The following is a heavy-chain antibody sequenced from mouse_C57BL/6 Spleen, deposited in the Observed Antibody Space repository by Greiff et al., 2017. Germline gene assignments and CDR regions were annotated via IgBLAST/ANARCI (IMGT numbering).Heavy chain of an antibody. Sequence: EVQGVESGGGLVQPKGSLKLSCAASGFSFNTYAMNWVRQAPGKGLEWVARIRSKSNNYATYYADSVKDRFTISRDDSESMLYLQMNNLKTEDTAMYYCVRQYYGSSYNWYFDVWGTGTTVTVSS. J-gene: IGHJ1*03. D-gene: IGHD1-1*01. CDR3: VRQYYGSSYNWYFDV. CDR2: IRSKSNNYAT. V-gene: IGHV10-1*01. CDR1: GFSFNTYA.